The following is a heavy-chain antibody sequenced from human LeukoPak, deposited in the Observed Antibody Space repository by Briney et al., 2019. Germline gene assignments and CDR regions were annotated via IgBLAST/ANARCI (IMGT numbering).Heavy chain of an antibody. CDR3: AKADKLTFIVEVVAAVDY. J-gene: IGHJ4*02. CDR1: GFTFSSYA. CDR2: ISGSGGST. D-gene: IGHD2-15*01. Sequence: GGSLRLSCAASGFTFSSYAMSWVRQAPGKGLEWVPAISGSGGSTYYADSVKGRFTISRDNSKNTLYLQMNSLRAEDTAVYYCAKADKLTFIVEVVAAVDYWGQGTLVTVSS. V-gene: IGHV3-23*01.